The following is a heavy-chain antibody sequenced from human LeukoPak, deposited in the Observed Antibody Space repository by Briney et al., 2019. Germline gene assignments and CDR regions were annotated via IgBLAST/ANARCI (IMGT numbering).Heavy chain of an antibody. J-gene: IGHJ6*02. D-gene: IGHD2-15*01. V-gene: IGHV4-61*02. CDR2: IYTSGSP. CDR3: ANPNIYCSGGICYSVGDYYGMDV. Sequence: SQTLSLMCSVCGGSIERGSYYWKWIRRPAAKGLEWFGCIYTSGSPNYSPSLNSRVTISIDTSQNQCSLELSSVTDADTAVYYCANPNIYCSGGICYSVGDYYGMDVWGQGTTVTVSS. CDR1: GGSIERGSYY.